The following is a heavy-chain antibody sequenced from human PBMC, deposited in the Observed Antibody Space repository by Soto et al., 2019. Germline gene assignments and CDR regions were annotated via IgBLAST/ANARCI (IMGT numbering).Heavy chain of an antibody. CDR3: ASPYYDILTGYKH. V-gene: IGHV4-39*01. CDR2: IYYSGST. D-gene: IGHD3-9*01. CDR1: GGSISSSSYY. Sequence: SETLSLTCTVSGGSISSSSYYWGWIRQPPGKGLEWIGSIYYSGSTYYDPSLKSRVTISVDTSKNQFSLKLSSVTAADTAVYYCASPYYDILTGYKHWGQGTLVTVS. J-gene: IGHJ4*02.